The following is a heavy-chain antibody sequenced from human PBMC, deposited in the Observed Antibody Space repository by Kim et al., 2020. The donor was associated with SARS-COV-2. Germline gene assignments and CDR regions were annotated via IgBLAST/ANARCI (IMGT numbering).Heavy chain of an antibody. CDR1: GYTFTSYA. Sequence: ASVKVSCKASGYTFTSYAMHWVRQAPGQRLEWMGWINAGNGNTKYSQKFQGRVTITRDTSASTAYMELSSLRSEDTAVYYCARDSRTTNLLVYWGQGTLVTVSS. CDR3: ARDSRTTNLLVY. D-gene: IGHD4-4*01. V-gene: IGHV1-3*01. CDR2: INAGNGNT. J-gene: IGHJ4*02.